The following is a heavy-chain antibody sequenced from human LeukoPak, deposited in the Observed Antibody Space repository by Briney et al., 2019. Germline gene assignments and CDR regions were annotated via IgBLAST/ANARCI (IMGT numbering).Heavy chain of an antibody. V-gene: IGHV1-69*01. CDR2: IIPIFGTV. Sequence: SVKVSCKASGGTFSSFLITWVRQAPGQGLEWMGGIIPIFGTVTYAQKFQGRVTITADESTSTAYMELSSLRSEDTAVYYCARQIRGWSADYWGQGTLVTVSS. J-gene: IGHJ4*02. CDR3: ARQIRGWSADY. CDR1: GGTFSSFL. D-gene: IGHD6-19*01.